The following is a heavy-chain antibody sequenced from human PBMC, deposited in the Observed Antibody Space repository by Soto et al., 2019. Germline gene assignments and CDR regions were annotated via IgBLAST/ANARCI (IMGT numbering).Heavy chain of an antibody. CDR3: ARDIRTGSSHYYYYGMDV. D-gene: IGHD3-9*01. CDR1: GGSISSYC. J-gene: IGHJ6*02. Sequence: SETLSLTCTVSGGSISSYCWSWIRQPPGKGLEWIGYIYYSGSTNYNPSLKSRVTISVDTSKNQFSLKLSSVTAADTAVYYCARDIRTGSSHYYYYGMDVWGQGTTVTVSS. V-gene: IGHV4-59*01. CDR2: IYYSGST.